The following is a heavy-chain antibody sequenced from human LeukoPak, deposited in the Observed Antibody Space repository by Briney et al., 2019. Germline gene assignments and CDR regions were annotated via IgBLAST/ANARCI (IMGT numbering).Heavy chain of an antibody. V-gene: IGHV1-46*01. CDR3: ARDLDYGEKSEDY. D-gene: IGHD4/OR15-4a*01. CDR2: INLSGGST. Sequence: ASVKVSCKASGYTFTGYYMHWVRQAPGQGLEWLGIINLSGGSTHYPQKFQDRVTMTRDTSTSTVYMELSSLRSEDTAVYYCARDLDYGEKSEDYWGQGTLVTVSS. CDR1: GYTFTGYY. J-gene: IGHJ4*02.